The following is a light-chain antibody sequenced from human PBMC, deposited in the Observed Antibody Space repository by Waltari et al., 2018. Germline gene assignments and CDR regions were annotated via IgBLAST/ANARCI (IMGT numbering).Light chain of an antibody. CDR1: SRDVGSYNL. CDR2: EVS. Sequence: QSALTQPASVSGSPGPSITISCPGTSRDVGSYNLVSWYQQHPGKAPKRMIYEVSKRPSGVSNRFSGSKSGNTASLTISGLQAEDEADYYCCSYAGSSTFVFGGGTKLTVL. V-gene: IGLV2-23*02. J-gene: IGLJ2*01. CDR3: CSYAGSSTFV.